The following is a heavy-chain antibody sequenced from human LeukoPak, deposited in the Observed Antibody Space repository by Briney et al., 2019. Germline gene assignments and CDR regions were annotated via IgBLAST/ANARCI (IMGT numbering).Heavy chain of an antibody. CDR1: GGSISSYY. CDR3: ARESVAAAGTDAFDI. J-gene: IGHJ3*02. D-gene: IGHD6-13*01. CDR2: IYTSGST. Sequence: PSETLSLTCTVSGGSISSYYWSWIRQPAGKGLEWIGRIYTSGSTNYNPSLKSRVTISVDTSKNQFSLKLSSVTAADTAVYYCARESVAAAGTDAFDIWGQGTMVTVSS. V-gene: IGHV4-4*07.